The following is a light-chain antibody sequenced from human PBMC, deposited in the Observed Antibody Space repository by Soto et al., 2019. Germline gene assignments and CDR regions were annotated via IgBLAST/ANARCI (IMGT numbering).Light chain of an antibody. J-gene: IGLJ1*01. CDR3: RSYTSSSTNYV. CDR1: SSDVGGYNY. V-gene: IGLV2-14*01. Sequence: QSALTQPASVSGSPGQSITISCTGTSSDVGGYNYVSWYQQHPGKAPKLMIYDVSNRPSGVSTRFSGSKSGNTASLTLSGLQAEYEADYYCRSYTSSSTNYVFGTGTKLTVL. CDR2: DVS.